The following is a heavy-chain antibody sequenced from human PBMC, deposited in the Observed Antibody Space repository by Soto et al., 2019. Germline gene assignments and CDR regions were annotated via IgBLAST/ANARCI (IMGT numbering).Heavy chain of an antibody. CDR2: IYYSGST. Sequence: SETLSPACTVSARSTSSISYYWGWIRQPPGKGLEWIGSIYYSGSTYYNPSLKSRVTISVDTSKNQFSLKLSSVTAADTAVYYCARHVPTDYGDYVDAFDIWGQGTMVTVSS. V-gene: IGHV4-39*01. J-gene: IGHJ3*02. CDR1: ARSTSSISYY. D-gene: IGHD4-17*01. CDR3: ARHVPTDYGDYVDAFDI.